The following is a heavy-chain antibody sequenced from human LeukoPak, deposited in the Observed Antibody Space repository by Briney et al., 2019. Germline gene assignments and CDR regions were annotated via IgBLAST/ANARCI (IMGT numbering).Heavy chain of an antibody. CDR1: GGTFNSYA. CDR2: INPSGGST. CDR3: ARLRFLEWSPTYDY. Sequence: ASVKVSCKASGGTFNSYAISWVRQAPGQGLEWMGIINPSGGSTSYAQKFQGRVTMTRDTSTSTVYMELSSLRSEDTAVYYCARLRFLEWSPTYDYWGQGTLVTVSS. J-gene: IGHJ4*02. V-gene: IGHV1-46*02. D-gene: IGHD3-3*01.